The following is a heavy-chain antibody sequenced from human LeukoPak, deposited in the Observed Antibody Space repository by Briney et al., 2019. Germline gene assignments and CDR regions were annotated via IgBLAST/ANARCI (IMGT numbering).Heavy chain of an antibody. J-gene: IGHJ4*02. CDR2: VRNDGFDT. D-gene: IGHD4-23*01. CDR1: GLTFTNHG. CDR3: ARDRGKDYLGD. V-gene: IGHV3-33*01. Sequence: GTSLGLSCVTSGLTFTNHGFHWLRQAADKGLEWVAFVRNDGFDTYHSNSVKGRFSISRDDFKNTVYLQMNSLRAEDTALYYCARDRGKDYLGDWGQGTQVTVSS.